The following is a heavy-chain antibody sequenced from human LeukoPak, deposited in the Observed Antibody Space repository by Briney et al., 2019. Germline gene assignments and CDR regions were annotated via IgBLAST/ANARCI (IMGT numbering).Heavy chain of an antibody. Sequence: GGSLRLSCAACGFTFSSYGMHWARQAPGKGLEWVAVIWNDGSDKYYADSVKGRFTISRDNSKNTLYLQMNSLRAEDTAVYYCARVWFGELYLFDYWGQGTLVTVSS. CDR3: ARVWFGELYLFDY. CDR1: GFTFSSYG. D-gene: IGHD3-10*01. CDR2: IWNDGSDK. J-gene: IGHJ4*02. V-gene: IGHV3-33*01.